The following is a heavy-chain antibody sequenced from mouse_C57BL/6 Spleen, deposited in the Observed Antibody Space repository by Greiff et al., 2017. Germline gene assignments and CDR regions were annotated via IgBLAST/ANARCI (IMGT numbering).Heavy chain of an antibody. D-gene: IGHD1-1*01. Sequence: QVQLQQSGAELVRPGASVKLSCKASGYTFTDYYINWVKQRPGQGLEWIARIYPGSGNPYYNEKFKGKATLTAEKSSSTAYMQLSSLTSEDSAVXCCTREDFYDGSSYQNGYYFDYWGQGTTLTVSS. J-gene: IGHJ2*01. CDR1: GYTFTDYY. CDR2: IYPGSGNP. V-gene: IGHV1-76*01. CDR3: TREDFYDGSSYQNGYYFDY.